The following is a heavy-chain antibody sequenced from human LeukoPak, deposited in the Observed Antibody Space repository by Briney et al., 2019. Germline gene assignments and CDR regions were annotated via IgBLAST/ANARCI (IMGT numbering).Heavy chain of an antibody. CDR1: GFTFSSYS. CDR3: ARDLYSYPPQFDY. V-gene: IGHV3-21*01. D-gene: IGHD5-18*01. Sequence: GGSLRLSCPASGFTFSSYSMNCVRQAPGKGLEWVSSISSSSSYIYYADSVKGRFTISRDNAKNSLYLQMNSLRAEDTAVYYCARDLYSYPPQFDYWGQGTLVTVSS. CDR2: ISSSSSYI. J-gene: IGHJ4*02.